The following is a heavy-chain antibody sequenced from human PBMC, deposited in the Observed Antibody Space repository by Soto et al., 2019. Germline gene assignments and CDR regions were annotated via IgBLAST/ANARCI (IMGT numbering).Heavy chain of an antibody. D-gene: IGHD1-26*01. J-gene: IGHJ4*02. CDR3: TRGVAATTPVGYFDY. CDR2: IRSKAYGGTT. CDR1: GFTFGDYA. Sequence: GGSLRLSCTASGFTFGDYAMSWFRQAPGKGLEWVGFIRSKAYGGTTEYAASVKGRFTISRDDSKSIAYLQMNSLKTEDTAVYYCTRGVAATTPVGYFDYWGQGTLVTVSS. V-gene: IGHV3-49*03.